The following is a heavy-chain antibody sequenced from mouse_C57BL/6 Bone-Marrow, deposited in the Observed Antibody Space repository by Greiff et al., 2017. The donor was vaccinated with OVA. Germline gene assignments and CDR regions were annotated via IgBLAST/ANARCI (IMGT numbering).Heavy chain of an antibody. CDR3: VSAWRWFSRAMDY. Sequence: QVQLQQSGAELARPGASVKLSCKASGYTFTSYGISWVKQRTGQGLEWIGEIYPRSGNTYYNEKFKGKATLTADKSSSTAYLQLRSLTSEDSAVYFCVSAWRWFSRAMDYWGQGTSVTVSS. V-gene: IGHV1-81*01. CDR1: GYTFTSYG. CDR2: IYPRSGNT. J-gene: IGHJ4*01. D-gene: IGHD2-3*01.